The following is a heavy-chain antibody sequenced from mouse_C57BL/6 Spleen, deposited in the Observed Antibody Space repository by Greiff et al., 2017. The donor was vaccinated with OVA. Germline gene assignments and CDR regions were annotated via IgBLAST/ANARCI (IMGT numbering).Heavy chain of an antibody. CDR3: GGRGRAPYFDC. V-gene: IGHV5-6*02. Sequence: EVQLEESGGDLVKPGGSLKLSCAASGFTFSSYGMSWVRQTPDKRLEWVATISSGGSYTYYPDSVKGRFTISRDNATNTLYLQMSSLKSEDAATYYYGGRGRAPYFDCWGQGTTLTVSS. CDR2: ISSGGSYT. CDR1: GFTFSSYG. D-gene: IGHD3-1*01. J-gene: IGHJ2*01.